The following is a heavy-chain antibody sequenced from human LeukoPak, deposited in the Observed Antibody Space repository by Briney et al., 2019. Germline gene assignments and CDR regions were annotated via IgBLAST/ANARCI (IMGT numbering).Heavy chain of an antibody. D-gene: IGHD3-3*01. CDR2: IYTSGST. J-gene: IGHJ4*02. CDR3: ARHLGGYYDFWSAMPHY. CDR1: GGSISSYY. V-gene: IGHV4-4*07. Sequence: SETLSLTCTVSGGSISSYYWSWIRQPAGKGLEWIGRIYTSGSTNYNPSLKSRVTMSVDTSKNQFSLKLSSVTAADTAMYYCARHLGGYYDFWSAMPHYWGQGTLVTVSS.